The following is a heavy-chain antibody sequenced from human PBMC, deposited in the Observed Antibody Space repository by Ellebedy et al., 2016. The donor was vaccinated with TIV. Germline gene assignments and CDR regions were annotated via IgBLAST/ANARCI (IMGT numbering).Heavy chain of an antibody. CDR1: GYPFISYG. Sequence: AASVKVSCKASGYPFISYGISWVRQAPGQGLEWMGWISAYNGHANYAQNVRGRLTMTTDTSTNTAYMDLRRLRSDDTAVYYCARDRDVLTGFANWFDPWGQGTLVTVSS. CDR3: ARDRDVLTGFANWFDP. D-gene: IGHD3-9*01. V-gene: IGHV1-18*01. CDR2: ISAYNGHA. J-gene: IGHJ5*02.